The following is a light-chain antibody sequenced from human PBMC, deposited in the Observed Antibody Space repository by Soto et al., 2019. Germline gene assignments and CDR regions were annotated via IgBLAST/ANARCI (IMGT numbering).Light chain of an antibody. CDR1: QSVSSSY. CDR3: QQYGSSPVT. CDR2: GPS. J-gene: IGKJ5*01. V-gene: IGKV3-20*01. Sequence: EIVLTQSPGTLSLSPGERATLSCRASQSVSSSYLAWYQQKPGQAPRLLIYGPSSRATGIPDRFSGSGSGTDFTLTISRLEPEDFAVYYCQQYGSSPVTFGQGTLLAIK.